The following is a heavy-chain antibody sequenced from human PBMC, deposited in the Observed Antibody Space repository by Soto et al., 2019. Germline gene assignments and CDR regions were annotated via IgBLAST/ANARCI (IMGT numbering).Heavy chain of an antibody. CDR3: ARRYRGTFDY. J-gene: IGHJ4*02. D-gene: IGHD2-15*01. Sequence: SETLSLTCTVSGGSISSGSYYWSWIRQPPGKGLEWIGYIYYSGSTNYNPSLKSRVTISVDTSKNQFSLKLSSVTAADTAVYYCARRYRGTFDYWGQGTLVTVSS. V-gene: IGHV4-61*01. CDR1: GGSISSGSYY. CDR2: IYYSGST.